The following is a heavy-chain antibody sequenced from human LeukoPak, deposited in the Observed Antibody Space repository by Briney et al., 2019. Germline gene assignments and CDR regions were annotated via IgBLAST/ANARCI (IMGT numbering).Heavy chain of an antibody. CDR2: IYYSGST. D-gene: IGHD2-21*02. CDR1: GGSFSSSSYY. CDR3: ARIVVVTAIDY. V-gene: IGHV4-39*07. Sequence: SETLSLTCTVSGGSFSSSSYYWGWIRQPPGKGLEWIGSIYYSGSTYYDPSLKSRVTISVDTSKNQFSLKLSSVTAADTAVYYCARIVVVTAIDYWGQGTLVTVSS. J-gene: IGHJ4*02.